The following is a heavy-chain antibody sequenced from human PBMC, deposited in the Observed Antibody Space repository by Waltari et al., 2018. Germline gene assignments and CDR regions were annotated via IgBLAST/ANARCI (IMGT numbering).Heavy chain of an antibody. CDR1: GFTFSSYA. J-gene: IGHJ4*02. CDR3: AKVRIAVAVYEGSFDY. D-gene: IGHD6-19*01. Sequence: EVQLLESGGGLVQPGGSLRLACAASGFTFSSYAMSWVRPAPGKGLEWVSAISGSGGSTYYADSVKGRFTISRDNSKNTLYLQMNSLRAEDTAVYYCAKVRIAVAVYEGSFDYWGQGTLVTVSS. CDR2: ISGSGGST. V-gene: IGHV3-23*01.